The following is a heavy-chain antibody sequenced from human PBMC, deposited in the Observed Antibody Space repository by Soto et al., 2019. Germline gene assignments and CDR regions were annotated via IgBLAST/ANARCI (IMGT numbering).Heavy chain of an antibody. Sequence: QVYVVESGGGVVQPGRSLRLSCAVSGFTFSGHAMHWVRQAPGKGLEWVAIVSSDGSRRFYGESVEGRFSISRDNSRNTLYLQMKSLRTEDTAVYYCAQDGGVGATLGLPSGDEFRGQGTLVTVSS. J-gene: IGHJ4*02. CDR1: GFTFSGHA. D-gene: IGHD1-26*01. CDR2: VSSDGSRR. CDR3: AQDGGVGATLGLPSGDEF. V-gene: IGHV3-30*18.